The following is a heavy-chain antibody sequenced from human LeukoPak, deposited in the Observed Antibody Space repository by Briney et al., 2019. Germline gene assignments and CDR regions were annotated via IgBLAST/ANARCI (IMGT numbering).Heavy chain of an antibody. CDR3: AREVRFGELDP. CDR2: IYYSGST. Sequence: SETLSLTCTVSGGSIRSYYWTWIRQPPGKGLGWIGYIYYSGSTNYNPSLKSRVTISIDTSKNQFSLKLSSVTAADTAVYYCAREVRFGELDPWGQGTLVTVSS. V-gene: IGHV4-59*13. D-gene: IGHD3-10*01. J-gene: IGHJ5*02. CDR1: GGSIRSYY.